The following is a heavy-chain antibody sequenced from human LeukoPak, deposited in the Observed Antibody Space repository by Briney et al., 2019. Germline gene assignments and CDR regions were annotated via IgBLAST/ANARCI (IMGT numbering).Heavy chain of an antibody. Sequence: PSETLSLTCTVSGGSISSYYWSWIRQPPGKGLEWIGYMYYSGSSNYNPSLQSRVTISVDTSKNQFSLKLSSVTAADTAVYYCARQSQQWLVPYFDYWGQGTLVTVSS. J-gene: IGHJ4*02. CDR2: MYYSGSS. CDR1: GGSISSYY. CDR3: ARQSQQWLVPYFDY. D-gene: IGHD6-19*01. V-gene: IGHV4-59*08.